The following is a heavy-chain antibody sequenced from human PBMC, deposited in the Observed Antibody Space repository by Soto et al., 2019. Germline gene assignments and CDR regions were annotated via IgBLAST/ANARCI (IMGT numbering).Heavy chain of an antibody. CDR3: ARIGITGTRFYYYYGMDV. J-gene: IGHJ6*02. CDR2: IYYSGST. CDR1: GGSVSSGSYY. V-gene: IGHV4-61*01. Sequence: ASETLSLTCTVSGGSVSSGSYYWSWIRQPPGKGLEWIGYIYYSGSTNYNPSLKSRVTISVDTSKNQFSLKLSSVTAADTAVYYCARIGITGTRFYYYYGMDVWGQGTTVTVSS. D-gene: IGHD1-20*01.